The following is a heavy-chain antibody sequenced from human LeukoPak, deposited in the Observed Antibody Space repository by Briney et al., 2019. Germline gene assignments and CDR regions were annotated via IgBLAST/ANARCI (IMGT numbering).Heavy chain of an antibody. J-gene: IGHJ6*02. CDR1: GFTFSSYS. D-gene: IGHD2-2*02. CDR2: ISSSSSSYI. Sequence: PGGSLRLSCAASGFTFSSYSMNWVRQAPGKGLEWVSSISSSSSSYIYYADSVKGRFTISRDNAKNSLYLQMNSLRDEDTAVYYCAREPGYCSSTTCYMVYGMDVWGQGTTVTVSS. CDR3: AREPGYCSSTTCYMVYGMDV. V-gene: IGHV3-21*01.